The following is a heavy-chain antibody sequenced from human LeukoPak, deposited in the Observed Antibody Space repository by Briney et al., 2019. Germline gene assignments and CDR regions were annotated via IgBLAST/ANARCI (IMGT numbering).Heavy chain of an antibody. J-gene: IGHJ4*02. CDR1: SYTLNN. CDR2: TTSYNDNT. Sequence: ASVKVSCKASSYTLNNLSWVRQAPGQGPEWMGWTTSYNDNTQYAQKFQGRVIMTTDTSTNTAYVELRSLRSDDTAFYYCATHSGSFFSHFDYWGQGTLVTVSS. CDR3: ATHSGSFFSHFDY. D-gene: IGHD3-10*01. V-gene: IGHV1-18*01.